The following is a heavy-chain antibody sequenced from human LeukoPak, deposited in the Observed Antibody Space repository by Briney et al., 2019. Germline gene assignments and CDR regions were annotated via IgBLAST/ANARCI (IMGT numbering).Heavy chain of an antibody. Sequence: GGSLRLSCAASGFTFSSYEMNWVRQAPGKGLEWVSYISSSSSTIYYADSVKGRFTISRDNAKNSLYLQMNSLRAEDTAVYYCARGDLGYCSSTSCPPFDYWGQGTLVTVSS. J-gene: IGHJ4*02. V-gene: IGHV3-48*01. CDR2: ISSSSSTI. D-gene: IGHD2-2*01. CDR1: GFTFSSYE. CDR3: ARGDLGYCSSTSCPPFDY.